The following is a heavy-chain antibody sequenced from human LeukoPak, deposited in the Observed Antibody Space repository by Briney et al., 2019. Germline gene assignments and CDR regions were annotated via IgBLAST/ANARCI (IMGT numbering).Heavy chain of an antibody. Sequence: PSETLSLTCTVSGDSIRGYYWSWLRQPPGKGLEWIGNVYYSGKFNYNSSLESRVTLSVDTSKNQFSLKLTSVTAADTAVYFCARARELAFMAYYFDYWGQGTLASVSS. D-gene: IGHD3-9*01. CDR3: ARARELAFMAYYFDY. V-gene: IGHV4-59*01. CDR2: VYYSGKF. CDR1: GDSIRGYY. J-gene: IGHJ4*02.